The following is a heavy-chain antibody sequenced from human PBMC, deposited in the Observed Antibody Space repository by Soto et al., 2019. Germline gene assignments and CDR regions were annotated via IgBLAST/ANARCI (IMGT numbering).Heavy chain of an antibody. CDR2: INSDGSSA. Sequence: GGSLRLSCAASGFTFSSYWMHWVRQAPGKGLVWVSRINSDGSSASYADSVEGRFTISRDNAKNTLYLQMNSLRAEDTAVYYCARGXYCSSTRCYYYYYGMDVWGQGTTVTVSS. D-gene: IGHD2-2*01. CDR1: GFTFSSYW. CDR3: ARGXYCSSTRCYYYYYGMDV. V-gene: IGHV3-74*01. J-gene: IGHJ6*02.